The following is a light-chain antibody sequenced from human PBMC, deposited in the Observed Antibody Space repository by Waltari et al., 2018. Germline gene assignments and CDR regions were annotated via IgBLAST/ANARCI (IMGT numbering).Light chain of an antibody. CDR3: ASYAGYNNLDVL. Sequence: QSALTQPPPASGSAGQSVTISCTGTKSAVGRYTYVSWYQQLPGEAPKLIIFDVNRRSSEIPDRFSGSKSGNTASLTVSGLQSEDEATYYCASYAGYNNLDVLFGGGTKLTVL. J-gene: IGLJ2*01. V-gene: IGLV2-8*01. CDR1: KSAVGRYTY. CDR2: DVN.